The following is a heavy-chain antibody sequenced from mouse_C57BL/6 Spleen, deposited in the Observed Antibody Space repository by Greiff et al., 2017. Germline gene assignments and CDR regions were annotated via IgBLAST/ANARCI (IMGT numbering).Heavy chain of an antibody. J-gene: IGHJ2*01. CDR3: ARAAQATSDYFDY. CDR1: GFTFSDYY. Sequence: EVKLVESGGGLVQPGGSLKLSCAASGFTFSDYYMYWVRQTPEKRLEWVAYISNGGGSTYYPDTVKGRFTISRDNAKNTLYLQMSRLKSEDTAMYYCARAAQATSDYFDYWGQGTTLTVSS. V-gene: IGHV5-12*01. CDR2: ISNGGGST. D-gene: IGHD3-2*02.